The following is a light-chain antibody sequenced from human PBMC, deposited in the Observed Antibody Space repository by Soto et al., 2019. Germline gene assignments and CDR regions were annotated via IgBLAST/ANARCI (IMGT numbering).Light chain of an antibody. CDR1: QSVSSN. V-gene: IGKV3-20*01. J-gene: IGKJ5*01. CDR2: GAS. Sequence: ETVMTQSPATLSVSPGERATLSCRASQSVSSNLAWYQQKPGQAPRLLIYGASSRATGIPDRFSGSGSGTDFTLTISRLEPEDFAVYYCQQCGSSPITFGQGTRLEIK. CDR3: QQCGSSPIT.